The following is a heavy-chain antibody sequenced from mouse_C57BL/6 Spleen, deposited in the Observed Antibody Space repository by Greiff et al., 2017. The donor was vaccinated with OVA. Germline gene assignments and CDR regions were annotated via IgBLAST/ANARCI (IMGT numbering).Heavy chain of an antibody. CDR1: GYTFTSYW. J-gene: IGHJ2*01. CDR3: ARGITTVVATEDYFDY. Sequence: QVQLKQPGAELVKPGASVKLSCKASGYTFTSYWMHWVQQRPGQGLEWIGMIHPNSGSTNYNEKFKSKATLTVDKSSSTAYMQLSSLTSEDSAVYYCARGITTVVATEDYFDYWGQGTTLTVSS. CDR2: IHPNSGST. D-gene: IGHD1-1*01. V-gene: IGHV1-64*01.